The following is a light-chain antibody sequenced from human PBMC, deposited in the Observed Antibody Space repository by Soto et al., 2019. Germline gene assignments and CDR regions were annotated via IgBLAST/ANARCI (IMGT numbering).Light chain of an antibody. J-gene: IGKJ1*01. CDR3: QHYDSYPRT. CDR1: QTITSC. CDR2: DAS. Sequence: DIQMTQSPSTLSASVGNRVTITCRASQTITSCLTWYQQKPGKAPNRLIYDASTLKSGVPSRFSGSGSGTEFTLTISSLQHDDFVIYYCQHYDSYPRTFGQGTKVDIK. V-gene: IGKV1-5*01.